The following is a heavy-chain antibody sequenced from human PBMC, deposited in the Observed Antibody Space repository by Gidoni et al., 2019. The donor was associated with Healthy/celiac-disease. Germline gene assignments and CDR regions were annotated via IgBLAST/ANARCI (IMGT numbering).Heavy chain of an antibody. CDR3: ARDLVFEYSSGWSLSGAFDI. CDR2: IIPSFGTA. CDR1: GGTFSSYA. J-gene: IGHJ3*02. V-gene: IGHV1-69*01. D-gene: IGHD6-19*01. Sequence: QVQLVQSRAEVKKPGSSVKVSCKASGGTFSSYAISCVRQAPGKGLEWMGGIIPSFGTANYAQKFQGRVTITADESTSTAYMELSSLRSEDTAVYYCARDLVFEYSSGWSLSGAFDIWGQGTMVTVSS.